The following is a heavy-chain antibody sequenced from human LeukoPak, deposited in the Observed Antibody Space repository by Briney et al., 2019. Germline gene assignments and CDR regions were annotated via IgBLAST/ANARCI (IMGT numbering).Heavy chain of an antibody. CDR2: IWYDGSNK. CDR1: GFTSSSYG. V-gene: IGHV3-33*01. Sequence: GGSLRLSCAASGFTSSSYGMHWVRQAPGKGLEWVAVIWYDGSNKYYADSVKGRFTISRDNSKNTLYLQMNSLRAEDTAVYYCAREYSSSSSYFDYWGQGTLVTVSS. D-gene: IGHD6-6*01. CDR3: AREYSSSSSYFDY. J-gene: IGHJ4*02.